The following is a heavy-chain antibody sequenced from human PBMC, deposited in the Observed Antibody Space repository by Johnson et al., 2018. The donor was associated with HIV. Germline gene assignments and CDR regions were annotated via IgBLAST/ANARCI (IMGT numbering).Heavy chain of an antibody. J-gene: IGHJ3*02. CDR3: ASVYYDILTGYYYDALDM. Sequence: QVQLVESGGGLVLPAGSLKLSCAASGFTFSSYAMHWVRQAPGKGLEWVAHISYDGINKYYADSVKGRFTISRDNSKNTLYLQMNSLRAEDTAVYYCASVYYDILTGYYYDALDMWGQGTMVTVSS. CDR1: GFTFSSYA. D-gene: IGHD3-9*01. V-gene: IGHV3-30-3*01. CDR2: ISYDGINK.